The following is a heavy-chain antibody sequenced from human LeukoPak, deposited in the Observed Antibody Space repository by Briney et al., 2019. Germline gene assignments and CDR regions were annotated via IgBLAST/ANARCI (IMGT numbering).Heavy chain of an antibody. D-gene: IGHD2-2*03. Sequence: ASVKVSCKASGYTLTDYYLHWVRQAPGQGLEWMGWINPNSGGTNYAQKFQGRVTMTRDASISTAYMDLSRLRSDDTAVYYCARDGYCSSSTCIGWFDPWGQGALVTVSS. CDR3: ARDGYCSSSTCIGWFDP. CDR2: INPNSGGT. CDR1: GYTLTDYY. J-gene: IGHJ5*02. V-gene: IGHV1-2*02.